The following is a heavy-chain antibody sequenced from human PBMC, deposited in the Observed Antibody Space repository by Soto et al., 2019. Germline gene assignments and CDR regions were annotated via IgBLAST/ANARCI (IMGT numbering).Heavy chain of an antibody. Sequence: EVQLVESGGGLVQPGGSLRLSCAASGFTFSSYSMSWVRQAPGKGLEWVANIKQDGSGTYYVDSVKGRFTISRDNADNSLYLRMDSLRFEDTAVYYCAKGGSYSLYYYMDVWGKGTTV. CDR1: GFTFSSYS. D-gene: IGHD2-15*01. CDR2: IKQDGSGT. V-gene: IGHV3-7*01. CDR3: AKGGSYSLYYYMDV. J-gene: IGHJ6*03.